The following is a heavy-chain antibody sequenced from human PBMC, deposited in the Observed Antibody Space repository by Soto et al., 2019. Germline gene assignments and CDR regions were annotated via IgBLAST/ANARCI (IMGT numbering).Heavy chain of an antibody. J-gene: IGHJ6*02. CDR2: ISAYNGNT. Sequence: AASVKVSCKASGYTFTSYGISWVRQAPGQGLEWMGWISAYNGNTNYAQKLQGRVTMTTDTSTSTAYMELRSLRSDDTAVYYCARYRSRPSRSYYYYGMDVWGQGTTVTVSS. D-gene: IGHD1-26*01. CDR1: GYTFTSYG. V-gene: IGHV1-18*01. CDR3: ARYRSRPSRSYYYYGMDV.